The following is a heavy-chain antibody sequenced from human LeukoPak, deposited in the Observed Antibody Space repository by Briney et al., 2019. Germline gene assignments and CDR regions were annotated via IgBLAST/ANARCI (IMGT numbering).Heavy chain of an antibody. Sequence: EASVKVSCKASGYTFTNYGISWVRQAPGQGLEWMGWISIYNGNTDYAQKLRGRVTMTRDTSISTAYMELSSLRSEDTAVYYCARGLSSGWLELIGSWGQGTLVTVSS. CDR1: GYTFTNYG. V-gene: IGHV1-18*01. D-gene: IGHD6-19*01. CDR2: ISIYNGNT. CDR3: ARGLSSGWLELIGS. J-gene: IGHJ4*02.